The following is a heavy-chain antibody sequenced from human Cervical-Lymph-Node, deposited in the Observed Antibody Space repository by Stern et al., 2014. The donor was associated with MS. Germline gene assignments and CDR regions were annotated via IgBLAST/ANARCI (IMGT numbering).Heavy chain of an antibody. V-gene: IGHV4-61*01. CDR3: ARENAFHYYYGSGSYANWFDP. CDR1: GGSVSSGSYY. J-gene: IGHJ5*02. D-gene: IGHD3-10*01. Sequence: QVQLQESGPGLVKPSETLSLTCTVSGGSVSSGSYYWSWIRQPPGKGLEXIGDIYYSGSTNYNPSLKSRVPISVDTSKNQFSLKLSSVTAADTAVYYCARENAFHYYYGSGSYANWFDPWGQGTLVTVSS. CDR2: IYYSGST.